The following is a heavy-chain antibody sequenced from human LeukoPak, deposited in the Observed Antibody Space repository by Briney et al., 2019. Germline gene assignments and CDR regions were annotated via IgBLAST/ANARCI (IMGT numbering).Heavy chain of an antibody. V-gene: IGHV5-51*01. CDR2: VYSGDSDT. Sequence: GESLKISCKGSGYMFTSYWTGWVRRMPGNGLECMGIVYSGDSDTRYSPSFQGQVTISADRSSSTAYLQWSSLKASDTAMYYCARQSWYYYDTSGHPDAFDIWGQGTMVTVSS. D-gene: IGHD3-22*01. J-gene: IGHJ3*02. CDR1: GYMFTSYW. CDR3: ARQSWYYYDTSGHPDAFDI.